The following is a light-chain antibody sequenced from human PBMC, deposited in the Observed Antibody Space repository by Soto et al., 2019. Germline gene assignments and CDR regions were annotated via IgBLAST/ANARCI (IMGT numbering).Light chain of an antibody. V-gene: IGLV2-14*01. Sequence: QSVLTQPASVSGSPGQSITISCTGTSSDVADSNHVSWYQQHQGRVPKLLIYAVTNRPSGVSNRFSGSKSDNTASLTISGLQTEDDADYYCSSSTTIGTRVFGTGTKLTVL. J-gene: IGLJ1*01. CDR2: AVT. CDR3: SSSTTIGTRV. CDR1: SSDVADSNH.